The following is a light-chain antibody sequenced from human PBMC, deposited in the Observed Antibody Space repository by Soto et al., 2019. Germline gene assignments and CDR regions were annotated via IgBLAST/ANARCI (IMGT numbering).Light chain of an antibody. CDR3: GSFAGNIGWV. CDR1: NSDVGAYNY. CDR2: EVS. Sequence: QSVLTQPPSASGSPGQSVTISCSGSNSDVGAYNYVSWYQQHPGKAPKLLIYEVSQRPSGVPDRFSGSKSGTTASLTVSGLQAEDEADYYCGSFAGNIGWVFGGGTKVTVL. J-gene: IGLJ3*02. V-gene: IGLV2-8*01.